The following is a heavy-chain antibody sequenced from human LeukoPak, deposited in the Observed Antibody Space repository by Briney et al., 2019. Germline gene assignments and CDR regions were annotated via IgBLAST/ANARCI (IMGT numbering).Heavy chain of an antibody. CDR2: ISSSGSAI. CDR3: ASGGSLGY. CDR1: GFTLISYE. D-gene: IGHD3-16*01. J-gene: IGHJ4*02. V-gene: IGHV3-48*03. Sequence: GGSLRHSCAASGFTLISYELNWVRQAPGKGLEWVSKISSSGSAIYYADSVKGRFTISRDNAKSSLYLQMNSLRVEDTAVYYCASGGSLGYWGQGNLVTVSS.